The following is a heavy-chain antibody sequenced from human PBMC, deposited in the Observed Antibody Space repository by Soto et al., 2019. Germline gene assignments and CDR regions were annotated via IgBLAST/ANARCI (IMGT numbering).Heavy chain of an antibody. CDR1: GFTFSSYG. CDR3: ARDRFEYSSSSFLYYYYGLDV. CDR2: IWYDGSNK. D-gene: IGHD6-6*01. V-gene: IGHV3-33*01. Sequence: GGSLRLSCAASGFTFSSYGMHWVRQAPGKGLEWVAVIWYDGSNKYYADSVKGRFTISRDTSKNTLYLQMNSLRAEDTAVYYCARDRFEYSSSSFLYYYYGLDVWGPGTTVTVSS. J-gene: IGHJ6*02.